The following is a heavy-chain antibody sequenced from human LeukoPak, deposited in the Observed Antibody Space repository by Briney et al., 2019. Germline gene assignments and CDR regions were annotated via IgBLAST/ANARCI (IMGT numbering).Heavy chain of an antibody. J-gene: IGHJ6*02. CDR3: ARHWSSYYGDPGYPYYYGMDD. V-gene: IGHV1-69*13. CDR1: GGTFSSYA. Sequence: SVKVTCKASGGTFSSYAISWVRQAPGQGPEWMGGIIPIFGTANYAQKFQGRVTITADESTSTAYMELSSLRSEDTAVYYCARHWSSYYGDPGYPYYYGMDDWGQGTTVTVSS. CDR2: IIPIFGTA. D-gene: IGHD4-17*01.